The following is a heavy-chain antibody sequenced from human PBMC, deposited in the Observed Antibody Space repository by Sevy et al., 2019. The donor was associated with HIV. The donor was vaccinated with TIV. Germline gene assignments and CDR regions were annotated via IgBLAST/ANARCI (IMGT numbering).Heavy chain of an antibody. CDR2: IRSESNSHAT. D-gene: IGHD3-10*01. CDR1: GLTFSGSA. CDR3: TRHRLRMVRGIIMAHYFDY. V-gene: IGHV3-73*01. Sequence: GGSLRLSCAASGLTFSGSAIHWIRQASGKGLEWVGCIRSESNSHATAYAASVKGRFTISRDDSKNTAYLQMNSLKTEDTAVYYCTRHRLRMVRGIIMAHYFDYWGPGTLVTVSS. J-gene: IGHJ4*02.